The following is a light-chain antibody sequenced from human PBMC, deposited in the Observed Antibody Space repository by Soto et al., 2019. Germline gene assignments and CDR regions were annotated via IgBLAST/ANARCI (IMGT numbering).Light chain of an antibody. CDR2: DVG. CDR1: SSDVGGHNY. CDR3: CSYAGSYV. J-gene: IGLJ1*01. Sequence: QSVLTQPRSVSGSPGQSVTISCTGTSSDVGGHNYVSWYQQHPGKAPKLMIYDVGKRPSGVPDRFSGSKSGNTASLTISGLQAEDEADYYCCSYAGSYVFGTGTKVTVL. V-gene: IGLV2-11*01.